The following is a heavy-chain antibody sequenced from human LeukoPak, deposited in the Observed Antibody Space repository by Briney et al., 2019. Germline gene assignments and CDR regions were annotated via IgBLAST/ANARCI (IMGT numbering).Heavy chain of an antibody. CDR2: INWNGGST. CDR3: ARAIGSGYYYYMDV. V-gene: IGHV3-20*01. J-gene: IGHJ6*03. D-gene: IGHD3-22*01. Sequence: GGSLRLSCAASGFTFDDYGMSWVRQAPGKGLEWVSGINWNGGSTGYADSVKGRFTISRDNAKNSLYLQMNSLRAEDTALYHCARAIGSGYYYYMDVWGKGTTVTVSS. CDR1: GFTFDDYG.